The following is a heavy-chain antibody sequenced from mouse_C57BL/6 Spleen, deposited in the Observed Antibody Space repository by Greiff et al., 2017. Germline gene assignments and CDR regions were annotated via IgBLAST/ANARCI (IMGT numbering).Heavy chain of an antibody. CDR2: IYPGSGST. D-gene: IGHD2-4*01. CDR1: GYTFTSYW. CDR3: ARGDYEDYAMDY. J-gene: IGHJ4*01. V-gene: IGHV1-55*01. Sequence: VKLQQPGAELVKPGASVKMSCKASGYTFTSYWITWVKQRPGQGLEWIGDIYPGSGSTNYNEKFKSKATLTVDTSSSTAYMQLSSLTSEDSAVYYCARGDYEDYAMDYWGQGTSVTVSS.